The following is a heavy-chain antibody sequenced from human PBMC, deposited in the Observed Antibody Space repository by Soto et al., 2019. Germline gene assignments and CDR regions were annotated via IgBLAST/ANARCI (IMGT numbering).Heavy chain of an antibody. Sequence: EVQLLESGGGLVQPGGSLRLSCAASGFTFSSYAMGWVRQAPGTGLEWVSVIDGSGGDTSLADSVKGRFTISRVTSKNALCLHMGTLSDEHTAIYDGVKEAVAAAYVETSPFDFWGQGIPGSGSS. V-gene: IGHV3-23*01. D-gene: IGHD2-15*01. CDR3: VKEAVAAAYVETSPFDF. J-gene: IGHJ4*02. CDR2: IDGSGGDT. CDR1: GFTFSSYA.